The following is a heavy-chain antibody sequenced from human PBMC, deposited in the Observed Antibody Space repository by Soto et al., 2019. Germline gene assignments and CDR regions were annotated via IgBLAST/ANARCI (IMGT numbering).Heavy chain of an antibody. CDR3: ARTTSTVTTRLEVYYYYYMDV. D-gene: IGHD4-17*01. V-gene: IGHV4-39*02. J-gene: IGHJ6*03. CDR1: GDSISSSGSY. Sequence: PSETLSLTCIVSGDSISSSGSYWGWIRQPPGKGLEWIGSMYFNGSTYYNPSLKSRVTISVDTSKNHLSLKLASMTAADTAMYYCARTTSTVTTRLEVYYYYYMDVWGKGTTVTVSS. CDR2: MYFNGST.